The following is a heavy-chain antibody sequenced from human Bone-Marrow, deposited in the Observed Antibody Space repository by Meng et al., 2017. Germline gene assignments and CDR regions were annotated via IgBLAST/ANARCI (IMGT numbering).Heavy chain of an antibody. D-gene: IGHD7-27*01. CDR1: GYTFTNYY. CDR3: ARDQTGATLFDY. V-gene: IGHV1-46*01. Sequence: ASVKVSCKASGYTFTNYYIHWVRQAPGQGLEWMGMINPSNGFTTYAQKFQGRVTMTGDTSTSTVYMELSSLRSEDTAAYYCARDQTGATLFDYWGQGTLVTVSS. J-gene: IGHJ4*02. CDR2: INPSNGFT.